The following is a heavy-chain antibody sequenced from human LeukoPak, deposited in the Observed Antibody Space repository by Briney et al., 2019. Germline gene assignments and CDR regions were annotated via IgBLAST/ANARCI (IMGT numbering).Heavy chain of an antibody. CDR2: IHDNGST. CDR3: ARGFGAGNYYYGWFDP. Sequence: SQTLSLTCTVSGGSISSGDYHWNWIRQPPGEGLEWIGFIHDNGSTYYNPSLKCRIIISRDVSKKQFSLELSSVTAADTAVYYCARGFGAGNYYYGWFDPWGQGTLVTVSS. J-gene: IGHJ5*02. CDR1: GGSISSGDYH. V-gene: IGHV4-30-4*01. D-gene: IGHD3-10*01.